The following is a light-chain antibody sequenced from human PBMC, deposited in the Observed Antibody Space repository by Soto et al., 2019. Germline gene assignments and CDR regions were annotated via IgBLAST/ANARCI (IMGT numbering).Light chain of an antibody. CDR3: QVYDHSLYT. Sequence: EIVVTQSPGTLSLSPGERATLSCRASQSVSSTYLAWYQHKPGQAPRLLIFATSNRATGIADRFSGSGSGTDFTLTISRLEPEDCAVYSCQVYDHSLYTFGPGTKLEI. CDR2: ATS. V-gene: IGKV3-20*01. J-gene: IGKJ3*01. CDR1: QSVSSTY.